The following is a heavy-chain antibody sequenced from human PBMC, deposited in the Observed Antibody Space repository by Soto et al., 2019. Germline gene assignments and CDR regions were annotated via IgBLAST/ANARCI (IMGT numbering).Heavy chain of an antibody. D-gene: IGHD3-3*01. CDR3: ARSAYYDFWSGSSPLFDP. J-gene: IGHJ5*02. V-gene: IGHV1-69*02. CDR2: IIPILGIA. Sequence: ASVKVSCKAAGGTFSSYTISWGRQAPGQGLEWMGRIIPILGIANYAQKFQGRVTITADKSTSTAYMELSSLRSEDTAVYYCARSAYYDFWSGSSPLFDPWGQGTLVTVSS. CDR1: GGTFSSYT.